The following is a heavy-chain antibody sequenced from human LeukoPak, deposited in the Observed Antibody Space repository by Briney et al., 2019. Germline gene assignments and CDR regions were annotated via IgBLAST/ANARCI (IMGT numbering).Heavy chain of an antibody. J-gene: IGHJ6*03. CDR3: ARGGLYDFWSGYQLPYYYYYYMDV. Sequence: ASVKVSCKASGCTFTSYGISWVRQAPGQGLEWMGWISSYNGNTNYAQKLQGRVTITADESTSTAYMELSSLRSEDTAVYYCARGGLYDFWSGYQLPYYYYYYMDVWGKGTTVTISS. D-gene: IGHD3-3*01. CDR2: ISSYNGNT. CDR1: GCTFTSYG. V-gene: IGHV1-18*01.